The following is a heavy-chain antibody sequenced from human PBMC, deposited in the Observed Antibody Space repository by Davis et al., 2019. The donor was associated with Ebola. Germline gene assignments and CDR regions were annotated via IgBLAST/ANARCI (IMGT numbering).Heavy chain of an antibody. CDR3: ARLGDCSNARCSSGKDNY. CDR1: GYSFAHYE. J-gene: IGHJ4*02. Sequence: ASVKVSCKASGYSFAHYEITWVRQAPGQGLEWMGWISPDNGNTKYAQKLQGRVRLTKETSKRTADMEMTNLRSEDTAVYYCARLGDCSNARCSSGKDNYWCQGTQVTVSS. CDR2: ISPDNGNT. V-gene: IGHV1-18*01. D-gene: IGHD2-2*01.